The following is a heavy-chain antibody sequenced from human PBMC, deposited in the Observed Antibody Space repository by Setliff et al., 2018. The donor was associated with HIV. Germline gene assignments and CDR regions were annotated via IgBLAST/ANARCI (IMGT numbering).Heavy chain of an antibody. CDR3: ARGALDSGIYSGPDTYFDY. V-gene: IGHV7-4-1*02. J-gene: IGHJ4*02. CDR2: INTNTGSP. D-gene: IGHD1-26*01. CDR1: GYTFTTYN. Sequence: ASVKVSCKASGYTFTTYNITWVRQAPGQGLEWTGCINTNTGSPTYAQGFTGRFVFSLDTSVSTAYLQISRLRAEDTAIYYCARGALDSGIYSGPDTYFDYWGQGTLVTVSS.